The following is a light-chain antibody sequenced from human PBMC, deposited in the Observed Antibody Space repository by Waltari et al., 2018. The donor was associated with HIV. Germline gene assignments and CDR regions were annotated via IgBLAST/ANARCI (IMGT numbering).Light chain of an antibody. J-gene: IGLJ1*01. V-gene: IGLV1-44*01. CDR1: IPTLGSNP. CDR2: SNI. CDR3: AAWDASLNGNV. Sequence: QSMATQPPSAPGTPGPTVTIHCSASIPTLGSNPGPWYHQLPRTAPQLLIYSNIQRPSGVPARVSGSKSGTSASLVIIALQSEDEADYYCAAWDASLNGNVFGTGTKVTVL.